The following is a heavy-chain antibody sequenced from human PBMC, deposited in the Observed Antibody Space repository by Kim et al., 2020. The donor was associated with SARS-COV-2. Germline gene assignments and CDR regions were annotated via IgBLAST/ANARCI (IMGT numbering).Heavy chain of an antibody. CDR1: GFTFSSYS. CDR3: ARDLRGYGMDV. J-gene: IGHJ6*02. Sequence: GGSLRLSCAASGFTFSSYSMNWVRQAPGKGLEWVSSISSSSSYIYYADSVKGRFTISRDNAKNSLYLQMNSLRAEDTAVYYCARDLRGYGMDVWGQGTTVTVSS. CDR2: ISSSSSYI. V-gene: IGHV3-21*01.